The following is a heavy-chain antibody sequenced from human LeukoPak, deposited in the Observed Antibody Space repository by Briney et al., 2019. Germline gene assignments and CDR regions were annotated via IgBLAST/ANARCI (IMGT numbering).Heavy chain of an antibody. D-gene: IGHD6-6*01. CDR2: ISYDGSNK. J-gene: IGHJ5*02. Sequence: PGGSLRLSCAASGFTFSSYAMHWVRQAPGKGLEWVAVISYDGSNKYYADSVKGRFTISRDNSKNTLYLQMNSLRAEDTAVYYCAVKGANIAARPAWFDPWGQGTLVTVSS. V-gene: IGHV3-30-3*01. CDR1: GFTFSSYA. CDR3: AVKGANIAARPAWFDP.